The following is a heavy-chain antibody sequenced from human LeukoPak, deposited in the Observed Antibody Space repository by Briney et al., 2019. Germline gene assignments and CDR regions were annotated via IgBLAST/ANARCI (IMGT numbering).Heavy chain of an antibody. V-gene: IGHV1-18*04. D-gene: IGHD3-10*01. Sequence: GASVKVSCKASGYTFTSYGISWMRQAPGQGLEWMGWISAYNGNTNYAQKLQGRVTMTTDTSTSTAYMELRSLRSDDTAVYYCARDVDYYGSGSNWFDPWGQGTLVTVSS. CDR3: ARDVDYYGSGSNWFDP. J-gene: IGHJ5*02. CDR2: ISAYNGNT. CDR1: GYTFTSYG.